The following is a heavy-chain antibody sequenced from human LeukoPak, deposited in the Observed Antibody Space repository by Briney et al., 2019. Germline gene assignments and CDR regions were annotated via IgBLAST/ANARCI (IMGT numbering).Heavy chain of an antibody. CDR2: INHSGST. CDR3: ARVYYYDSSGYGTAYYYGMDV. CDR1: GGSFSGYY. J-gene: IGHJ6*02. D-gene: IGHD3-22*01. Sequence: SETLSLTCAVYGGSFSGYYWSWIRQPPGKGLEWIGEINHSGSTNYNPSLKSRVTISVDTSKNQFSLKLSSVTAADTAVYYCARVYYYDSSGYGTAYYYGMDVWGQGTTVTVSS. V-gene: IGHV4-34*01.